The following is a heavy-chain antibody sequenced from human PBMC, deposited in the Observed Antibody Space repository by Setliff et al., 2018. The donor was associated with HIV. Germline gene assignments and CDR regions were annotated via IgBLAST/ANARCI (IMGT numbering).Heavy chain of an antibody. CDR3: ARDPTGHYFDF. D-gene: IGHD1-1*01. Sequence: ASVKVSCKASGYIFIGYYLHWVRQAPGQGLEWMGWINPNSGDTNYAQKFQGRVTMTRDTSISTAYMELSRLSSDDTAVYYCARDPTGHYFDFWGQGTLVTVSS. CDR1: GYIFIGYY. J-gene: IGHJ4*02. CDR2: INPNSGDT. V-gene: IGHV1-2*02.